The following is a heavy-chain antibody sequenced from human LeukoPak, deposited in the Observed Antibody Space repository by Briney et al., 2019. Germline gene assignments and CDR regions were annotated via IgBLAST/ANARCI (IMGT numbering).Heavy chain of an antibody. CDR3: ARRPRYYGSGSYSGISDY. CDR1: GYTFTGYY. J-gene: IGHJ4*02. V-gene: IGHV1-2*02. D-gene: IGHD3-10*01. CDR2: INPNSGGT. Sequence: PWASVKVSCKASGYTFTGYYMHWVRQAPGQGLEWMGWINPNSGGTNYAQKFQGRVTMTRDTSISTAYMELSRLRSDDTAVYYCARRPRYYGSGSYSGISDYWGQGTLVTVSS.